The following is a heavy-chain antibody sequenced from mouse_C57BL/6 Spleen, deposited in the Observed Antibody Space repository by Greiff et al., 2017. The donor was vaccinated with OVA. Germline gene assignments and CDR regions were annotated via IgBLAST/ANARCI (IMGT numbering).Heavy chain of an antibody. CDR1: GYTFTDYN. Sequence: VHVKQSGPELVKPGASVKMSCKASGYTFTDYNMHWVKQSHGKSLEWIGYINPNNGGTSYNQKFKGKATLTVNKSSSTAYMELRSLTSEDSAVYYCARSDYSKGYWYFDVWGTGTTVTVSS. CDR2: INPNNGGT. J-gene: IGHJ1*03. V-gene: IGHV1-22*01. CDR3: ARSDYSKGYWYFDV. D-gene: IGHD2-5*01.